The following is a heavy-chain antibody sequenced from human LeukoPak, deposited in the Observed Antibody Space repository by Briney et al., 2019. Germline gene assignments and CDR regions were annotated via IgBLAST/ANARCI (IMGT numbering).Heavy chain of an antibody. V-gene: IGHV4-38-2*01. CDR2: IYHSGST. CDR1: GYSISSGYC. Sequence: SETLSLTCAVSGYSISSGYCWGWIRQPPGKGLEWIGSIYHSGSTYYNPSLKSRVTISVDTSKNQFSLKLSSVTAADTAVYYCARRRAGTTGRYFDYWGQGTLVTVSS. D-gene: IGHD1-1*01. J-gene: IGHJ4*02. CDR3: ARRRAGTTGRYFDY.